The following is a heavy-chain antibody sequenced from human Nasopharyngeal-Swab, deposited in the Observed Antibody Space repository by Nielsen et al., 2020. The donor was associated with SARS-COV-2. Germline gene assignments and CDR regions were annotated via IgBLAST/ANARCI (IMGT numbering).Heavy chain of an antibody. D-gene: IGHD3-3*01. CDR2: ISAYNGNT. CDR1: GYTFTSYG. CDR3: AGGPPYYDFWSGYSDDAFDI. V-gene: IGHV1-18*01. J-gene: IGHJ3*02. Sequence: ASVKVSCKASGYTFTSYGISWVRQAPGQGLEWMGWISAYNGNTNYAQKLQGRVTMTTDTSTSTAYMELRSLRSDDTAVYYCAGGPPYYDFWSGYSDDAFDIWGQGTMVTVSS.